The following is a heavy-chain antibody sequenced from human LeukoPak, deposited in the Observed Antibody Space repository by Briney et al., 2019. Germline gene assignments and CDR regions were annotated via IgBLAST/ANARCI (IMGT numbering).Heavy chain of an antibody. CDR2: IYHSASN. CDR3: ARGHQGIAVANKPFGY. Sequence: SETLSLTCTGSGYSISSGYYWGWIRQPPRKGLEWIGSIYHSASNYYNPSLKSIVTIAVHTSKNHFSLKLISVTDADTAVYYCARGHQGIAVANKPFGYWGQGTLVTVSS. D-gene: IGHD6-19*01. V-gene: IGHV4-38-2*02. CDR1: GYSISSGYY. J-gene: IGHJ4*02.